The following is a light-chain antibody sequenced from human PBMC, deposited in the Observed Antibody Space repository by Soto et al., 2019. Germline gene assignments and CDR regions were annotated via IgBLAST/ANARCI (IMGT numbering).Light chain of an antibody. V-gene: IGLV2-14*01. CDR1: SSDVGGYNY. Sequence: HSALTQPASVSGSPGQSITISCTGTSSDVGGYNYVSWYQQHPGKAPKLMIYDVSNRPSGVSNRFSGSKSGNTASLTISGIQAEDEADYYCSSYTSSSTYVFGTGTKLTVL. J-gene: IGLJ1*01. CDR3: SSYTSSSTYV. CDR2: DVS.